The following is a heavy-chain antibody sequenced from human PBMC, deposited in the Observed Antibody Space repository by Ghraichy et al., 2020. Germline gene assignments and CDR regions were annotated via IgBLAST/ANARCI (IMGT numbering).Heavy chain of an antibody. V-gene: IGHV3-30*04. CDR2: ISYDGSNK. D-gene: IGHD3-10*01. CDR1: GFTFSSYA. Sequence: GGSLRLSCAASGFTFSSYAMHWVRQAPGKGLEWVAVISYDGSNKYYADSVKGRFTISRDNSKNTLYLQMNSLRAEDTAVYYCARDCHRVSGSGSCPFDYWGQGTLVTVSS. J-gene: IGHJ4*02. CDR3: ARDCHRVSGSGSCPFDY.